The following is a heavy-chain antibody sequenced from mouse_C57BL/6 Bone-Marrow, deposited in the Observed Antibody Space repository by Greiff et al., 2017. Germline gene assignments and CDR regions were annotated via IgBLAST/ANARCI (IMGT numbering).Heavy chain of an antibody. CDR3: AISPSYYGREALVAY. Sequence: QVQLQQPGAELVKPGASVKVSCKASGYTFTSYWMHWVKQRPGQGLEWIGRIHPSDSDTNYNQKFKGKATLTVDKSSSTAYMQLSSLTSEVSAVYYCAISPSYYGREALVAYWGQRTLVTVSA. J-gene: IGHJ3*01. D-gene: IGHD1-1*01. CDR1: GYTFTSYW. V-gene: IGHV1-74*01. CDR2: IHPSDSDT.